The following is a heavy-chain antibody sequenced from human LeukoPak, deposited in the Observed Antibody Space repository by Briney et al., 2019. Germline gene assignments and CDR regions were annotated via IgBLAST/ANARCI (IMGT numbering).Heavy chain of an antibody. CDR2: MSFDGNDK. Sequence: GGSLRLSCAASGFAFSECPMHWVRQAPGKGLEWVAVMSFDGNDKYYADSVKGRFSISRDNSESTLYLHMNRLTPEDTALYYCAKGMSRGIGFDYWGQGALVTVSS. D-gene: IGHD3-10*01. V-gene: IGHV3-30*04. CDR3: AKGMSRGIGFDY. J-gene: IGHJ4*02. CDR1: GFAFSECP.